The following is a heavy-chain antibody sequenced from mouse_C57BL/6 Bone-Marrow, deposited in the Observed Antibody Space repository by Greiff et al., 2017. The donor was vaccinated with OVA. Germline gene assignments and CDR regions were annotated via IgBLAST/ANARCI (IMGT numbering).Heavy chain of an antibody. D-gene: IGHD3-2*02. V-gene: IGHV5-12*01. CDR3: ARQSSD. J-gene: IGHJ3*01. CDR2: ISNGGGST. CDR1: GFTFSDYY. Sequence: EVMLVESGGGLVQPGGSLKLSCAASGFTFSDYYMYWVRQTPEKRLEWVAYISNGGGSTYYPDTVKGRFTISRDNAKNTLYLQMSRLKSEDTAMYYCARQSSDWGQGTLVTVSA.